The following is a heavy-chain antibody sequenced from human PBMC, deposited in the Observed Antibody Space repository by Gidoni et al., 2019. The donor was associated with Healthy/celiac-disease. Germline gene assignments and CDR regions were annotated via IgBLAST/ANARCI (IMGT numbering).Heavy chain of an antibody. V-gene: IGHV1-69*01. Sequence: QVQLVHSGAGVTTPGSSVKVSCQASGSPFISYAIRWVRQGPGKGLEWMGGIFHIFGTANYAQKFQGRVTITADESTSTAYMELRSMRSEDTAVYYWATADGGTSKGTRYFDYWGQGTLVTVSS. J-gene: IGHJ4*02. CDR1: GSPFISYA. D-gene: IGHD2-2*01. CDR2: IFHIFGTA. CDR3: ATADGGTSKGTRYFDY.